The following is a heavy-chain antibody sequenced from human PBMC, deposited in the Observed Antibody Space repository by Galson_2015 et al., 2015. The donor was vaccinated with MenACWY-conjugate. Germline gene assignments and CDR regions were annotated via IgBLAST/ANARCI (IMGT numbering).Heavy chain of an antibody. CDR2: ISPIDSKT. V-gene: IGHV5-51*01. D-gene: IGHD1-26*01. Sequence: QSGAEVKKPGESLKISCKASGYNFITYWIGWVRQVPGKGLEWVGLISPIDSKTRYSPAFEGRVTISADSSITTAYLQWNSLQASDTAMYYCARLPPGGRGMDVSGQGTTVTVSS. J-gene: IGHJ6*02. CDR1: GYNFITYW. CDR3: ARLPPGGRGMDV.